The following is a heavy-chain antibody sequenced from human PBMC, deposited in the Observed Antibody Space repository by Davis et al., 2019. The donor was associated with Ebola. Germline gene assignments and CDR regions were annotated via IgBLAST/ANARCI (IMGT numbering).Heavy chain of an antibody. CDR2: ISYDGTNT. CDR3: VRGGHIAIIGLRTVHFDH. V-gene: IGHV3-30*04. CDR1: GFTFSNFA. J-gene: IGHJ4*02. Sequence: PGGSLRLSCAASGFTFSNFAMHWVRQAPGGGLEWVAPISYDGTNTFYADSLEGRFTISRDNSKNTLHLQMNGLREEDTALYKCVRGGHIAIIGLRTVHFDHWGQGALVTVSS. D-gene: IGHD3/OR15-3a*01.